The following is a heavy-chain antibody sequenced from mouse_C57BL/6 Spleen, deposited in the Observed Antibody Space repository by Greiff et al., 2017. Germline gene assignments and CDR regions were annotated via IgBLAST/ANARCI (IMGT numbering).Heavy chain of an antibody. CDR3: ARILYDSYGMDY. V-gene: IGHV1-9*01. CDR2: FLPGSGST. Sequence: VQLQQSGAELMKPGASVKLSCKATGYTFTGYWIEWVKQSPGHGLEWIGEFLPGSGSTNYNEKFKDKATFTADTSSNTAYMELSRLTTEDSAIYYCARILYDSYGMDYWGQGTSVTVSS. D-gene: IGHD1-1*01. CDR1: GYTFTGYW. J-gene: IGHJ4*01.